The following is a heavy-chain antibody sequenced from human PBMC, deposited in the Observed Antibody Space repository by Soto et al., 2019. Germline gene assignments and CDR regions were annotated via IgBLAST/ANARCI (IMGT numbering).Heavy chain of an antibody. V-gene: IGHV3-23*01. Sequence: EVQLLESGGGLVQPGGSLRLSCAASGFTFSSYAMSWVRQAPGKGLEWVSAISGSGGSTYYADSVKGRFTISRDNSKNTLYLQMNSLRAEDTAVYYCAKDHFVQQPPHRGRGDFDYWGQGTLVTVSS. J-gene: IGHJ4*02. D-gene: IGHD1-26*01. CDR1: GFTFSSYA. CDR2: ISGSGGST. CDR3: AKDHFVQQPPHRGRGDFDY.